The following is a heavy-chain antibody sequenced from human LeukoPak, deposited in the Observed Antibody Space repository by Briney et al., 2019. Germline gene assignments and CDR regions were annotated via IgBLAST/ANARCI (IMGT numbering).Heavy chain of an antibody. CDR1: GFTFDDYA. CDR3: ANLMVRGVIIPSMDV. D-gene: IGHD3-10*01. V-gene: IGHV3-9*01. Sequence: GGSLRLSCAASGFTFDDYAMHWVRQAPGKGLEWVSGISWNSGSIGYADSVKGRFTISRDNAKNSLYLQMNSLRAEDTALYYCANLMVRGVIIPSMDVWGQGTTVIVSS. J-gene: IGHJ6*02. CDR2: ISWNSGSI.